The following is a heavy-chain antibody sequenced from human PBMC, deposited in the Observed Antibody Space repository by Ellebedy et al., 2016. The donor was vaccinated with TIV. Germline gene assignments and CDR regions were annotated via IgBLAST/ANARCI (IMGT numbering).Heavy chain of an antibody. CDR3: ARVRFGDTAVDY. Sequence: GESLKISCAASGFTFSSYDMHWVRQGTGKGLEWVSAIGTAGDTYYPGSVQGRFTISRENAKISLYLQITSLRAEDTAVYYCARVRFGDTAVDYWGQGTLVTVSS. V-gene: IGHV3-13*01. J-gene: IGHJ4*03. CDR2: IGTAGDT. D-gene: IGHD2-21*01. CDR1: GFTFSSYD.